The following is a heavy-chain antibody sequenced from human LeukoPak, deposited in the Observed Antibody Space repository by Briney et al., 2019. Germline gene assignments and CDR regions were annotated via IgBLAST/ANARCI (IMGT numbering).Heavy chain of an antibody. CDR2: MSYTGPT. V-gene: IGHV4-39*02. CDR1: DASVSSSGFH. CDR3: ARDRSYDFWSGYYTADAFDI. D-gene: IGHD3-3*01. J-gene: IGHJ3*02. Sequence: PSETLSLTCTVSDASVSSSGFHWGWIRQPPGKGLEWIGTMSYTGPTYYNPSLQSRVIISLDTSKNQLSLRLSSVTAADTAVYYCARDRSYDFWSGYYTADAFDIWGQGTMVTVSS.